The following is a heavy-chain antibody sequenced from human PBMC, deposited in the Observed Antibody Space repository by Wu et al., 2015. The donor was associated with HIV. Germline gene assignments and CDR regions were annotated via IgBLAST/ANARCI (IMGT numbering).Heavy chain of an antibody. CDR1: GYTFTSYY. V-gene: IGHV1-46*01. D-gene: IGHD3-10*01. J-gene: IGHJ6*02. CDR2: INPSGGST. Sequence: QVQLVQSGAEVKKPGASVKVSCKASGYTFTSYYMHWVRQAPGQGLEWMGIINPSGGSTSYAQKFQGRVTMTRDTSTSTVYMELSSLRSEDTAVYYCARDGGLLWVSGEGAYYYGMDVWGRRDHGHRLL. CDR3: ARDGGLLWVSGEGAYYYGMDV.